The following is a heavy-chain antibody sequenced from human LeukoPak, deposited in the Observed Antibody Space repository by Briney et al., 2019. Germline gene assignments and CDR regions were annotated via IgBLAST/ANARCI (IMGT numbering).Heavy chain of an antibody. Sequence: ASETLSLTCAVSGGSISSGGYSWSWIRQPPGKGLEWIGYIYHNGNTYYSPSLKSRVTISVDRSKNQLSLKLSSVTAADTAMYYCASGGNSYGFDYWGQGTLVTVSS. V-gene: IGHV4-30-2*01. J-gene: IGHJ4*02. CDR1: GGSISSGGYS. CDR3: ASGGNSYGFDY. CDR2: IYHNGNT. D-gene: IGHD5-18*01.